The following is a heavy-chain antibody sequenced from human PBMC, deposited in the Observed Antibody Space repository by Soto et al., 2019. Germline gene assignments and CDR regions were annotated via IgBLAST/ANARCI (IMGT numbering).Heavy chain of an antibody. Sequence: ASVKVSCKASGYTFTSYGISWVRQAPGQGLEWMGWISAYNGNTNYAQKLQGRVTMTTDTSTSTAYMELRSLRSDDTAVYYCARVSDVSAAGTGRFDPWGQGTLVTVSS. CDR2: ISAYNGNT. D-gene: IGHD6-13*01. V-gene: IGHV1-18*01. CDR1: GYTFTSYG. CDR3: ARVSDVSAAGTGRFDP. J-gene: IGHJ5*02.